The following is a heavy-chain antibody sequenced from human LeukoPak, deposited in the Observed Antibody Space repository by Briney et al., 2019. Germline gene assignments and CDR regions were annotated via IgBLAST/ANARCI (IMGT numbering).Heavy chain of an antibody. V-gene: IGHV4-4*07. D-gene: IGHD5-18*01. CDR1: GCSISSCY. CDR2: IYTSGST. CDR3: ARAYSYGYVGYYYYMDV. J-gene: IGHJ6*03. Sequence: SETLSLTCTVSGCSISSCYWSWIRQPAGKGLEWIGRIYTSGSTNYNPSLKSRVTMSVDTSKNQFSLKLSSMTAADTAVYYCARAYSYGYVGYYYYMDVWGKGTTVTVSS.